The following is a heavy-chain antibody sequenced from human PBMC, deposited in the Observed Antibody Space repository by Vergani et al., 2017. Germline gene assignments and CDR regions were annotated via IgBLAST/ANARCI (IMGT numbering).Heavy chain of an antibody. CDR3: ARGDYGILTGYRY. CDR2: INTSGGHT. J-gene: IGHJ4*02. Sequence: QVQVVQSGAEVKKSGASVKVSCKTSGYTFSNYYMHLVRQAPGQGLEWMGIINTSGGHTNYAQKFQGRVTMTRDTSTSTVYMELSSLRSEDTAIYYCARGDYGILTGYRYWGQGTLVTVSA. CDR1: GYTFSNYY. D-gene: IGHD3-9*01. V-gene: IGHV1-46*03.